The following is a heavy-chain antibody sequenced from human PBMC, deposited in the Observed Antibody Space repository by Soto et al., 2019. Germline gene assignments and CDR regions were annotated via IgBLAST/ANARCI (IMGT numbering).Heavy chain of an antibody. Sequence: PSETLSLTCTVSGGSISSSSYYWGWIRQPPGKGLEWIGSIYYSGSTYYNPSLKSRVTISVDTSKNQFSLKLSSVTAADTAVYYCARFGVGYSGYDYDANFDYWGQGTLITVSS. CDR3: ARFGVGYSGYDYDANFDY. D-gene: IGHD5-12*01. V-gene: IGHV4-39*01. J-gene: IGHJ4*02. CDR2: IYYSGST. CDR1: GGSISSSSYY.